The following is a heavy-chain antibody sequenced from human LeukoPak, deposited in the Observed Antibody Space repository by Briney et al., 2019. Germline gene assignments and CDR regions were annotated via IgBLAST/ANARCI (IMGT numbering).Heavy chain of an antibody. CDR3: ASWYYYGSGSFLL. CDR2: ISSNSNYM. D-gene: IGHD3-10*01. V-gene: IGHV3-21*01. J-gene: IGHJ4*02. Sequence: PGGSLRLSCAASGFTFSSYSMNWVRQAPGKGLEWVSSISSNSNYMYYADSVKGRFTISRDNDKNSLYMQMNSLRAEDTAVYYCASWYYYGSGSFLLWGQGTLVTVSS. CDR1: GFTFSSYS.